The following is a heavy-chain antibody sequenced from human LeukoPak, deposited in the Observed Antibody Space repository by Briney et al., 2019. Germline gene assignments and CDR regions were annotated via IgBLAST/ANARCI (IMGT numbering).Heavy chain of an antibody. CDR3: ARRYYYGRYFDY. Sequence: SETLSLTCTVSGGSFSGYYWSWIRQPPGKGLEWIGEINHSGSTNYNPSLKSRVTISVDTSKNQFSLKLSSVTAADTAVYYCARRYYYGRYFDYWGQGTLVTVSS. J-gene: IGHJ4*02. CDR2: INHSGST. V-gene: IGHV4-34*01. CDR1: GGSFSGYY. D-gene: IGHD3-10*01.